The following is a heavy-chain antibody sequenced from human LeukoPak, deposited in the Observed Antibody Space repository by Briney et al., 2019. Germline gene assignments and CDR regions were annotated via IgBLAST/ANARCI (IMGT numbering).Heavy chain of an antibody. CDR3: ARHTKYSTSSRVFDY. D-gene: IGHD6-6*01. J-gene: IGHJ4*02. CDR2: IYPGDSDT. V-gene: IGHV5-51*01. CDR1: GCSFTSYW. Sequence: GESLKISCKGSGCSFTSYWIGWVRQMPGKGLEWMGIIYPGDSDTRYSPSFQGQVTISADKSISTAYLQWSSLKASDTAMYYCARHTKYSTSSRVFDYWGQGTLVTVSS.